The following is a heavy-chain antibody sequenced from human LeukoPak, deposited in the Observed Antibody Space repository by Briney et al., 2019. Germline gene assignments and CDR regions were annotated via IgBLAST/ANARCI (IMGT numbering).Heavy chain of an antibody. Sequence: QPGGSLRLSCAASGFTFSSYGMHWVRQAPGKGLEWVAFIRYDGSNKYYTDSVKGRFTISRDNSKNTMYLQMNSLRAEDTAVYYCAKRIQSAMAMGYWGQGTLVTVSS. CDR1: GFTFSSYG. V-gene: IGHV3-30*02. CDR3: AKRIQSAMAMGY. J-gene: IGHJ4*02. D-gene: IGHD5-18*01. CDR2: IRYDGSNK.